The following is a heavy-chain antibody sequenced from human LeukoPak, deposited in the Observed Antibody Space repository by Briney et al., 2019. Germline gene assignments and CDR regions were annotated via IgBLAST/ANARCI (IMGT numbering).Heavy chain of an antibody. CDR3: ARVKSSSWPRLYYFDY. D-gene: IGHD6-13*01. CDR2: INHSGST. J-gene: IGHJ4*02. CDR1: GGSFSGYY. V-gene: IGHV4-34*01. Sequence: SETLSLTCALYGGSFSGYYWSWIRQPPGKGLEWIGEINHSGSTNYNPSLKSRVTISVDTSKNQFSLKLSSVTAADTAVYYCARVKSSSWPRLYYFDYWGQGTLVTVSS.